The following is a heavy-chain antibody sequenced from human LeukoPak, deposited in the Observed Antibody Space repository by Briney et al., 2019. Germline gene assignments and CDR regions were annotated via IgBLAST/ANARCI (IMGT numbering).Heavy chain of an antibody. CDR2: IYYSGST. CDR1: GGSISNYY. CDR3: ARDRLVRQWYLDF. D-gene: IGHD3-9*01. J-gene: IGHJ2*01. V-gene: IGHV4-59*01. Sequence: KPSETLSLTCTVSGGSISNYYWSWLRQPPGKGLEWIGYIYYSGSTNYNPSLTSRVTMSIDTSMNQFSLKLSSVTAADTAVYYCARDRLVRQWYLDFWGRGTLVTVSS.